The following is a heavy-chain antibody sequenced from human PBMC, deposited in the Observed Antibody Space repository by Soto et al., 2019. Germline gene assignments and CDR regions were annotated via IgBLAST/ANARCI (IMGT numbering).Heavy chain of an antibody. V-gene: IGHV4-59*01. J-gene: IGHJ4*02. Sequence: SETLSLTCTVSGGSISSYYWSWIRQPPGKGLEWIGYIYYSGSTNYNPSLKSRVTISVDTSKNQFSLKLSSVTAADTAVYYCARGFTAMVSDYWGQGTLVTVSS. CDR3: ARGFTAMVSDY. D-gene: IGHD5-18*01. CDR1: GGSISSYY. CDR2: IYYSGST.